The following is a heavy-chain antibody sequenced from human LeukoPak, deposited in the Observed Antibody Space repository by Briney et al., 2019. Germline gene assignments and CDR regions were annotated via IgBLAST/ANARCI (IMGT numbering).Heavy chain of an antibody. CDR1: GFTFSSYW. CDR3: ASLTFGVDNWFDP. Sequence: GGSLRLSCAASGFTFSSYWMHWVRQAPGKGLVWVSRINSDGSSTSYADSVKGRFTISRDNAKKTLYLQMNSLRAEDTAVYYCASLTFGVDNWFDPWGQGTLVTVSP. V-gene: IGHV3-74*01. D-gene: IGHD2-8*01. J-gene: IGHJ5*02. CDR2: INSDGSST.